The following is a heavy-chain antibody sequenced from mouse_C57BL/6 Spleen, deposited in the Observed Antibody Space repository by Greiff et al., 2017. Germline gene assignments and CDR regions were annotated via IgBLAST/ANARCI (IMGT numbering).Heavy chain of an antibody. Sequence: VQRVESGAELARPGASVKLSCKASGYTFTGYGISWVKQRTGQGLEWIGEIYPRSGNTYYNEKFKGKATLTADKSSSTAYMELRSLTSEDSAVYFCARTPLTGLYYFDYWGQGTTLTVSS. CDR3: ARTPLTGLYYFDY. CDR2: IYPRSGNT. V-gene: IGHV1-81*01. D-gene: IGHD4-1*01. J-gene: IGHJ2*01. CDR1: GYTFTGYG.